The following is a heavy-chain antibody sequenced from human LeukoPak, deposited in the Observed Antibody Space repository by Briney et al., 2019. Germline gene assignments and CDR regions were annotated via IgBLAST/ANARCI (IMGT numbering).Heavy chain of an antibody. V-gene: IGHV4-59*01. J-gene: IGHJ4*02. D-gene: IGHD5-18*01. CDR1: GGSISSYY. CDR3: ARDIGYGADGGFDY. Sequence: SETLSLTCTVSGGSISSYYWSWIRQPPGKGLEWIGYIYYSGSTNYNPSLKSRVTISVDTSKNQFSLKLSSVTAAATPVYYCARDIGYGADGGFDYWGQGTLVTVSS. CDR2: IYYSGST.